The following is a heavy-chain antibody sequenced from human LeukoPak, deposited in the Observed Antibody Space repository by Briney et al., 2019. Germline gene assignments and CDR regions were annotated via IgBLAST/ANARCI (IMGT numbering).Heavy chain of an antibody. CDR2: IIPILGIA. Sequence: GASVKVSCKASGGTFSSYAISWVRQAPGQGLEWMGRIIPILGIANYAQKFQGRVTITADKSTSTAYMELSSLRSEDTAVYYCARDETYSGYDIRYGMDVWGQGTTVTVSS. J-gene: IGHJ6*02. CDR1: GGTFSSYA. D-gene: IGHD5-12*01. V-gene: IGHV1-69*04. CDR3: ARDETYSGYDIRYGMDV.